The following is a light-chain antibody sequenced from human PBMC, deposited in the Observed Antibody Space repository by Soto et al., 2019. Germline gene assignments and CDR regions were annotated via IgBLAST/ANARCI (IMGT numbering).Light chain of an antibody. CDR1: QSVSNNY. CDR3: QQRSNWPLIT. V-gene: IGKV3-11*01. CDR2: GAS. J-gene: IGKJ5*01. Sequence: EIVLTQSPGTLSLSPGERATLSCSASQSVSNNYLAWYQQKPGQAPRLLIYGASNRATGIPARFSGSGSGTDFTLTISSLEPEDFAVYYCQQRSNWPLITFGQGTRLEIK.